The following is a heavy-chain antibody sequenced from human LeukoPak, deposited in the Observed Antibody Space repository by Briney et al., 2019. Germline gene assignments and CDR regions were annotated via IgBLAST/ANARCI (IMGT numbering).Heavy chain of an antibody. J-gene: IGHJ4*02. CDR2: IKQDGSEK. V-gene: IGHV3-7*01. Sequence: GGSLRLSCAASGFTFSRHWMSWVRQAPGKGLEWVASIKQDGSEKNYVDSVKGRFTISRDNAKNALYLQMNRLRAEDTAVYYCAREGVPAARDYWGQGTLVTVSS. CDR1: GFTFSRHW. D-gene: IGHD2-2*01. CDR3: AREGVPAARDY.